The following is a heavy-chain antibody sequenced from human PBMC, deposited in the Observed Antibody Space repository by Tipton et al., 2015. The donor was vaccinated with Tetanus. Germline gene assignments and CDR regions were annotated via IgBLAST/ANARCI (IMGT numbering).Heavy chain of an antibody. J-gene: IGHJ6*02. D-gene: IGHD6-6*01. CDR3: ARGLEYSSSSGLSYYYGMDV. CDR1: GGTFSSYA. CDR2: IIPIFGTA. Sequence: QLVQSGAEVKKPGSSVKVSCKASGGTFSSYAISWVRQAPGQGLEWMGGIIPIFGTANYAQKFQGRVTITADKSTSTAYMELSSLRSEDTAVYYCARGLEYSSSSGLSYYYGMDVWGQGTTVTVSS. V-gene: IGHV1-69*06.